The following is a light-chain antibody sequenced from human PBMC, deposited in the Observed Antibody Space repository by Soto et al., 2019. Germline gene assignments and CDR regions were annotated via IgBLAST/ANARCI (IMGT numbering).Light chain of an antibody. CDR3: SSYTPTTWV. CDR2: EVN. J-gene: IGLJ3*02. Sequence: QSVLTQPASVSGSPGQSITISGTGTTSDIGDNKYVSWYQQHPGKAPQPTIYEVNNRPSGVSNRFSVSKSGNTASLTISGLQAEDEADYYCSSYTPTTWVFGGGTKLTVL. V-gene: IGLV2-14*01. CDR1: TSDIGDNKY.